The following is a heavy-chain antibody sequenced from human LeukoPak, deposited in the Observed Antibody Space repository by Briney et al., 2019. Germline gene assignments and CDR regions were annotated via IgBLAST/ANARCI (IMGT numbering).Heavy chain of an antibody. CDR3: ARSIAAAESGLHWFDP. J-gene: IGHJ5*02. CDR1: GGSLSSYP. D-gene: IGHD6-13*01. V-gene: IGHV1-69*02. Sequence: SVKVSCTASGGSLSSYPITWVRQAPGQGLECMGRIVPVVGLVQYSEKFEGRLTITADTSTKTAYMELSRLTSDDTAVYYCARSIAAAESGLHWFDPWGQGTPVTVSS. CDR2: IVPVVGLV.